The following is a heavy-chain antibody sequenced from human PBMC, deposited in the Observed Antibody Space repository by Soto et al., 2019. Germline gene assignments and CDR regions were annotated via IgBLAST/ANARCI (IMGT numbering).Heavy chain of an antibody. D-gene: IGHD3-10*01. J-gene: IGHJ4*02. CDR3: ANGRATYGLLTHDY. Sequence: EVQLLESGGGLVQPGGSLRLSCAASGFSFGNYAMSWVRQAPGKGLEWISTLTGSSSNIYYADSVKGRFAISRDNSRNTLYLQMNSLTAEDTAVYYCANGRATYGLLTHDYWGQGTLVTVSS. V-gene: IGHV3-23*01. CDR2: LTGSSSNI. CDR1: GFSFGNYA.